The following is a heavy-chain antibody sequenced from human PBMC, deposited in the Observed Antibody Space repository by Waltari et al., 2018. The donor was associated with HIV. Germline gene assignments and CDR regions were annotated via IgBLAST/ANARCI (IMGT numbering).Heavy chain of an antibody. CDR3: AKPRMEYAIRDYFFGLDV. J-gene: IGHJ6*02. V-gene: IGHV3-23*01. D-gene: IGHD2-8*01. CDR2: ISDRGSTT. CDR1: GFTFPTYR. Sequence: VDLLESGGRLVQPGGSLRLSCVGSGFTFPTYRMSVVRQAPGKGLEWVAGISDRGSTTFYADSVKGRFTISRDNSKNTIYLQMDSLRADDTAVYFCAKPRMEYAIRDYFFGLDVWGQGTTVTVSS.